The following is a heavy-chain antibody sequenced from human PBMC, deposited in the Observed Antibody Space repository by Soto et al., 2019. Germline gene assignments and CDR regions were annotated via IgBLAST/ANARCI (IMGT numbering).Heavy chain of an antibody. Sequence: GGSLRLSCAASGFTFSSYAMHWVRQAPGKGLEWVAVISYDGSNKYYADSVKGRFTISRDNSKNTLYLQMNSLRAEDTAVYYCARDSPVVVPAATYYYYGMDVWGQGTTVTVSS. CDR2: ISYDGSNK. CDR1: GFTFSSYA. J-gene: IGHJ6*02. CDR3: ARDSPVVVPAATYYYYGMDV. D-gene: IGHD2-2*01. V-gene: IGHV3-30-3*01.